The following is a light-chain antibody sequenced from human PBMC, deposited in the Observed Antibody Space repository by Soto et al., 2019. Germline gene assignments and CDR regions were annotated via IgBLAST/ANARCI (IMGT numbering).Light chain of an antibody. Sequence: EIVMTQSPANLSVSPGERATLSCRASQSVSSNLAWYQQKPGQGPRLLIYGASTRATSIPARFSGSGSGTEFTLTINSLQSEDFAVYYCQQYNKWPPYTFGQGTKLEIK. CDR2: GAS. CDR1: QSVSSN. CDR3: QQYNKWPPYT. J-gene: IGKJ2*01. V-gene: IGKV3-15*01.